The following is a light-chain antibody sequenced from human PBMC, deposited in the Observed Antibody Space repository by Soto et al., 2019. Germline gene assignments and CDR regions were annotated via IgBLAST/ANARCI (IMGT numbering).Light chain of an antibody. CDR2: GTS. Sequence: IVLTQSPGTLSLSPGERATLSCRASQSVSSSYLAWYQQKPGQAPRLLIFGTSSRATGIPDRFSGSGSGTAFTLAISRLEPEDFAVYYCHQYGYSPYTFGQGTKLEIK. CDR3: HQYGYSPYT. V-gene: IGKV3-20*01. J-gene: IGKJ2*01. CDR1: QSVSSSY.